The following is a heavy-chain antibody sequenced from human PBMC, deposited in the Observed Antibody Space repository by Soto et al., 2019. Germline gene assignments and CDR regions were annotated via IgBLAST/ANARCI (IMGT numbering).Heavy chain of an antibody. CDR1: GGTIVNYA. J-gene: IGHJ4*02. V-gene: IGHV3-23*01. D-gene: IGHD6-13*01. Sequence: AAAGGTIVNYAMSCVSQKPGKGLEWVSAISGSGGSTYYADSVKGRFTISRDNSKNTLYLQMNSLRAEDTAVYYCAKDRARGQQLVKKFDFWGQGTLVTVYS. CDR3: AKDRARGQQLVKKFDF. CDR2: ISGSGGST.